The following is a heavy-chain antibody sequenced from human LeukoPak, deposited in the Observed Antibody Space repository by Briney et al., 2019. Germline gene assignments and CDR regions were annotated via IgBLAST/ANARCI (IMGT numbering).Heavy chain of an antibody. Sequence: ASVKVSCKASGYTFTSYGISWVRQAPGQGLEWMGWISAYNGSTNYAQKLQGRVTMTTDTSTSTAYMELRSLRSDDTAVYYCARISTTKDDFDYWGQGALVTVSS. V-gene: IGHV1-18*04. J-gene: IGHJ4*02. CDR3: ARISTTKDDFDY. CDR2: ISAYNGST. CDR1: GYTFTSYG. D-gene: IGHD4-11*01.